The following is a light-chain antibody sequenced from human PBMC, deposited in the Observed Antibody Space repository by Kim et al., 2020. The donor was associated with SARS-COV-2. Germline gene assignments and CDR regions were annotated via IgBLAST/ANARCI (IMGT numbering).Light chain of an antibody. J-gene: IGLJ2*01. V-gene: IGLV3-9*01. CDR3: QVWDSSTVV. CDR1: NIGSKN. Sequence: SYELTQPLSVSVALGQTARITCGGNNIGSKNVHWYQQKPGQAPVLVIYMDSNRPSGIPERFSGSNSGNTATLTISRAQAGDEADYYCQVWDSSTVVFGGG. CDR2: MDS.